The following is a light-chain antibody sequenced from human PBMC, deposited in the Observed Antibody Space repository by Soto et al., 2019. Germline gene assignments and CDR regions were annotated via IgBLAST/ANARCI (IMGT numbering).Light chain of an antibody. J-gene: IGLJ7*01. V-gene: IGLV1-51*01. Sequence: QSVLTQPTSVSAAPGQKVTIACSGSSLNIGSKHVSWYQLLPGTAPKLLIYDNSERPSGIPDRFSGSKSGTSATLGITGLQTGDEADYYFGTWDSSLSAAVFGGGTQLTVL. CDR2: DNS. CDR3: GTWDSSLSAAV. CDR1: SLNIGSKH.